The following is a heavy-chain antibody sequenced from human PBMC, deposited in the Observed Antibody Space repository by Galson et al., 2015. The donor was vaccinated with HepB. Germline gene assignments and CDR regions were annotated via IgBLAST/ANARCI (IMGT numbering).Heavy chain of an antibody. Sequence: SLRLSCAASGFTFSSYAMSWVRQAPGKGLEWVSAISGSGGSTYYADSVKGRFTISRDNSKNTLYLQTNSLRAEDTAVYYCAKDQGYCSSTSCSFDYWGQGTLVTVSS. J-gene: IGHJ4*02. V-gene: IGHV3-23*01. D-gene: IGHD2-2*01. CDR3: AKDQGYCSSTSCSFDY. CDR2: ISGSGGST. CDR1: GFTFSSYA.